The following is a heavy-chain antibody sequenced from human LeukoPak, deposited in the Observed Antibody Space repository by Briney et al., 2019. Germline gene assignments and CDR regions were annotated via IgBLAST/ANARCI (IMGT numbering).Heavy chain of an antibody. CDR2: INNSGST. Sequence: SETLSLTCAVYGGPFSGYYWSWIRQPPGKGPEWIGEINNSGSTNYNPSLKSRVTISVDTSKIQFSLKLSSVTAADTAVYYCARGSSGWYQSFNWFDPWGEGTLVTVSS. CDR1: GGPFSGYY. V-gene: IGHV4-34*01. J-gene: IGHJ5*02. CDR3: ARGSSGWYQSFNWFDP. D-gene: IGHD6-19*01.